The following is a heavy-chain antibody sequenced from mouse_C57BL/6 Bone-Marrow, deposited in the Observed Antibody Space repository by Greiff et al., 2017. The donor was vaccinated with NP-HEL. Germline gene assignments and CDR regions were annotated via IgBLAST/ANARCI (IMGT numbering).Heavy chain of an antibody. J-gene: IGHJ2*01. Sequence: QVQLQQSGAELVRPGASVTLSCKASGYTFTDYEMHWVKQTPVHGLAWIGAIDPETGGTAYNQKFKGKAILTADKSSSTAYMELRSLTSEDSAVYYCTSSTLYGSSLFDYWGQGTTLTVSS. CDR3: TSSTLYGSSLFDY. D-gene: IGHD1-1*01. CDR1: GYTFTDYE. V-gene: IGHV1-15*01. CDR2: IDPETGGT.